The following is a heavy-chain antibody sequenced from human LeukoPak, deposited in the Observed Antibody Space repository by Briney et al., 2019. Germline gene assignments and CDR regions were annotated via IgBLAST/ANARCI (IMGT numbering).Heavy chain of an antibody. CDR3: AKACSGGSCYSILHYVYFQR. CDR2: ISGSGGST. Sequence: PGGSLRLSCAASGFTFSSYAMSWVRQAPGKGLEWVSAISGSGGSTYYADSVKGRFTISRDNSKNTLYLQMNSLRAEDTAVYYCAKACSGGSCYSILHYVYFQRWGQGTLVTVSS. D-gene: IGHD2-15*01. CDR1: GFTFSSYA. V-gene: IGHV3-23*01. J-gene: IGHJ1*01.